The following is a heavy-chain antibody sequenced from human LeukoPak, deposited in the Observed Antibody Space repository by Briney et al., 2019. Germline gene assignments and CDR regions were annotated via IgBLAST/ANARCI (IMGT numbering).Heavy chain of an antibody. CDR3: TRVPTGTTGPAGY. J-gene: IGHJ4*02. D-gene: IGHD1-1*01. V-gene: IGHV4-4*02. Sequence: PSETLSLTCAVSGGSISSSNWWTWVRQPPGKGLEWIGEIYHSGSTNYNPSLKRRVTISVDKSKNQFSLSLSSVTAADTAVYYCTRVPTGTTGPAGYWGQGTLVTVSS. CDR2: IYHSGST. CDR1: GGSISSSNW.